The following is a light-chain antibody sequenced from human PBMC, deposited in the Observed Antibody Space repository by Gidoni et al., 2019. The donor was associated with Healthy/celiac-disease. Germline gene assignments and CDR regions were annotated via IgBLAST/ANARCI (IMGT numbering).Light chain of an antibody. CDR3: QQYNNWPPLYT. CDR1: QSVSSN. CDR2: GAS. J-gene: IGKJ2*01. Sequence: DIVLPQSPATLSVSPGERATLSCRASQSVSSNLAWYQQKPGQAPRLLIYGASTRATGIPARFSGSGSGTEFTLIISSLQSEDFAVYYCQQYNNWPPLYTFGQGTKLEIK. V-gene: IGKV3-15*01.